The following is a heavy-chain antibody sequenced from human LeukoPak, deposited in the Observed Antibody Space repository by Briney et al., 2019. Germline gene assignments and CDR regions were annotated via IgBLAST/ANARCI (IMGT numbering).Heavy chain of an antibody. CDR2: ISYDGSNK. D-gene: IGHD4-11*01. Sequence: GGSLRLSCAASGFTFSSYAMHWVRQAPGKGLEWVAVISYDGSNKYYADSVKGRFTISRDNSKNTLYLQMNSLRAEDTAVYYCARAFYSNDAPSLDYWGQGTLVTVSS. CDR3: ARAFYSNDAPSLDY. V-gene: IGHV3-30-3*01. J-gene: IGHJ4*02. CDR1: GFTFSSYA.